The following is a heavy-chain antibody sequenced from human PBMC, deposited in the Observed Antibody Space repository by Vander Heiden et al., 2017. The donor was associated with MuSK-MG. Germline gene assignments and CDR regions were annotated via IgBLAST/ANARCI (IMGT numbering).Heavy chain of an antibody. Sequence: EVQLLESGGGLVQPGGSLRPSCAASGFTFSSYAMSWVRQAPGKGLEWVSAISGSGGSTYYADSVKGRFTISRDNSKNTLYLQMNSLRAEDTAVYYCAKGPSGSTLYYYYGMDVWGQGTTVTVSS. CDR3: AKGPSGSTLYYYYGMDV. D-gene: IGHD1-1*01. J-gene: IGHJ6*02. V-gene: IGHV3-23*01. CDR2: ISGSGGST. CDR1: GFTFSSYA.